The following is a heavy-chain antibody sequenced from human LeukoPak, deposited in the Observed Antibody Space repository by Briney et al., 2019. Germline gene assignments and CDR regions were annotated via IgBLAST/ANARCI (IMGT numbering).Heavy chain of an antibody. CDR3: ARRSAAKDAFDI. D-gene: IGHD6-25*01. J-gene: IGHJ3*02. CDR1: GFTFDDYG. Sequence: GGSLRLSCAASGFTFDDYGMTWVRQAPGKGLEWVSRINSDGSSTSYADSVKGRFTISRDNAKNTLYLQMNSLRAEDTAVYYCARRSAAKDAFDIWGQGTMVTVSS. V-gene: IGHV3-74*01. CDR2: INSDGSST.